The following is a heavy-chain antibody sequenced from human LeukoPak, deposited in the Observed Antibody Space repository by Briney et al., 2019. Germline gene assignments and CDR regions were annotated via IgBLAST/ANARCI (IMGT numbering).Heavy chain of an antibody. V-gene: IGHV3-21*01. D-gene: IGHD3-16*01. CDR2: ISSSGSYI. CDR1: GFIFSGYG. Sequence: GGSLRLSCAASGFIFSGYGMHWVRQAPGKGLEWVSSISSSGSYIYYADSVKGRFTISRDNAKNSLYLQMNSLRAEDTAVYYCARVGYDWAIDYWGQGTLVTASS. J-gene: IGHJ4*02. CDR3: ARVGYDWAIDY.